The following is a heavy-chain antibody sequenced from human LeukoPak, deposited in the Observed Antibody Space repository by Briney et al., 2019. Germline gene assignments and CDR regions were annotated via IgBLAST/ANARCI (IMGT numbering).Heavy chain of an antibody. Sequence: GGSLRLSCVASGFTFSNAWMSWVRQVPGKGLEWIGRIRSKTDGGTTDYAAPVKDRFTISRDDSRNTLFLQINSLKTEDTAVYYCTTYVAVAVTRLWDSWAQGALDTVFS. J-gene: IGHJ5*01. CDR1: GFTFSNAW. V-gene: IGHV3-15*01. CDR2: IRSKTDGGTT. CDR3: TTYVAVAVTRLWDS. D-gene: IGHD6-19*01.